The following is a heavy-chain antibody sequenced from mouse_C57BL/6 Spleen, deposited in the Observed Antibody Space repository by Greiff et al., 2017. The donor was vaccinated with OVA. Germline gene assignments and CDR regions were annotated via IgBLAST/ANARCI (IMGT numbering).Heavy chain of an antibody. V-gene: IGHV5-6*01. CDR3: ARHRSTMVNAMDY. D-gene: IGHD2-2*01. CDR2: ISSGGSYT. Sequence: EVQGVESGGDLVKPGGSLKLSCAASGFTFSSYGMSWVRQTPDKRLEWVATISSGGSYTYYPDSVKGRFTISRDNAKNTLYLQMSSLKSEDTAMYYCARHRSTMVNAMDYWGQGTSVTVSS. J-gene: IGHJ4*01. CDR1: GFTFSSYG.